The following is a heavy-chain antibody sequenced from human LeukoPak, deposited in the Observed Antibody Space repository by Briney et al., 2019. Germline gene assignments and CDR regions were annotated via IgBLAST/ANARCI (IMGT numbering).Heavy chain of an antibody. CDR1: GYTFTSYH. Sequence: ASVKVSCKASGYTFTSYHMHWVRQAPGQRLEWMGWINAGNGNTKYSQEFQGRVTITRDTSASTAYMELSSLRSEDMAVYYCARAPRSGYFDYWGQGTLVTVSS. V-gene: IGHV1-3*03. D-gene: IGHD1-26*01. CDR2: INAGNGNT. J-gene: IGHJ4*02. CDR3: ARAPRSGYFDY.